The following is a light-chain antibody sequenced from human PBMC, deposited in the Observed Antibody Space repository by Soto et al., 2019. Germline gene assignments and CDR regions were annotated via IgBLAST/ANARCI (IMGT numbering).Light chain of an antibody. CDR2: GAS. CDR1: QSVSSN. J-gene: IGKJ5*01. V-gene: IGKV3-15*01. CDR3: QQRNNWPAIS. Sequence: EIVMTQSPATLSVSPVERATLSCMASQSVSSNLAWYQQKPGQAPRLLIYGASTRATGIPARFSGSGSGTEFTLTISSLQSEDFAVYYCQQRNNWPAISFGQGTRLEIK.